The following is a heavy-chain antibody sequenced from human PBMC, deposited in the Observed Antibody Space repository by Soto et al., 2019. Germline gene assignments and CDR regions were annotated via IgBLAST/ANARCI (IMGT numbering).Heavy chain of an antibody. CDR1: GVSISSGGYY. CDR3: ARGSQLERDACAV. J-gene: IGHJ3*01. Sequence: QVQLQESGPGLVKPSQTLSLTCTVSGVSISSGGYYWSWIRQHPGKGLEWIGYIYYTGSTYYNPSLKSRVTMPLDTSKNQFSLKLGSVTVAGTAVYYCARGSQLERDACAVWGQGTMVTVSS. V-gene: IGHV4-31*03. CDR2: IYYTGST. D-gene: IGHD1-1*01.